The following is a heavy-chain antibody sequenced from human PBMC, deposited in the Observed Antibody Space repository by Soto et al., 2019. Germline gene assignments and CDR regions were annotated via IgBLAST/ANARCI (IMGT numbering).Heavy chain of an antibody. D-gene: IGHD1-1*01. CDR1: GYTFTSYG. Sequence: QVHLVQSGAEVKKTGASVKVSCKGSGYTFTSYGITWVRQAPGQGLEWMGWISAHNGNTDYAQKLQGRVTVTRDTSTSTAYMELRSLRSDDTAVYACTRGRYGDYWGQGALVTVSS. CDR3: TRGRYGDY. CDR2: ISAHNGNT. V-gene: IGHV1-18*01. J-gene: IGHJ4*02.